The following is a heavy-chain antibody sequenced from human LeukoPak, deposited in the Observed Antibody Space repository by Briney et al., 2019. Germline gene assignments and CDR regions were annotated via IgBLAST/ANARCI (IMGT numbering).Heavy chain of an antibody. CDR1: GGSISSHY. CDR2: IYYSGST. V-gene: IGHV4-59*11. Sequence: PSETLSLTCTVSGGSISSHYWSWIRQPPGKGLEWIGYIYYSGSTNYNPSLKSRVTISVDTSKNQFSLKLSSVTAADTAVYYCARVSYGLDRWGQGTLVTVSS. D-gene: IGHD5-18*01. CDR3: ARVSYGLDR. J-gene: IGHJ5*02.